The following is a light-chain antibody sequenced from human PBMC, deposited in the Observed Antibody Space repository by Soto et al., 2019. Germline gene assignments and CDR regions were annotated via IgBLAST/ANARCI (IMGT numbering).Light chain of an antibody. V-gene: IGKV3-15*01. CDR2: GAS. J-gene: IGKJ1*01. CDR3: RQYNNWPPWT. Sequence: ELEMTQSPATLSVSPGERVTLSCRASQSVSSTVAWYQQKPGQAPRLLIYGASTRATAIPARFTGSGSGTDFTLTISSLQSEDSAIYYCRQYNNWPPWTFGQGTKVDIK. CDR1: QSVSST.